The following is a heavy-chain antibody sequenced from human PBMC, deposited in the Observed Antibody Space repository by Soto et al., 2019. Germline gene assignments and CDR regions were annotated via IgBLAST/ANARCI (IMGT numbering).Heavy chain of an antibody. Sequence: SETLSLTCAVSGGSISSSNWWSWVRQPPGKGLEWIGEIYHSGSTNYNPSLKSRVTISVDKSKNQFSLKLSSVTAADTAVYYCARDPVLGYYDSSGYDEYFQHWGQGTLVTVSS. CDR3: ARDPVLGYYDSSGYDEYFQH. CDR1: GGSISSSNW. V-gene: IGHV4-4*02. J-gene: IGHJ1*01. CDR2: IYHSGST. D-gene: IGHD3-22*01.